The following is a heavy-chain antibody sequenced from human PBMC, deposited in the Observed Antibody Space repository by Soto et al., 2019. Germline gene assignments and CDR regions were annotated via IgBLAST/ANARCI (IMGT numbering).Heavy chain of an antibody. CDR1: GFTFSSYA. D-gene: IGHD6-19*01. Sequence: PGGSLRLSCAASGFTFSSYAMSWVRQAPGKGLEWVSAISGIGSNIYYADSVKGRFTISRDNAKNSLYLQMNSLRAEDTALYYCARQKQYLDYWGQGTLVTVSS. CDR2: ISGIGSNI. CDR3: ARQKQYLDY. V-gene: IGHV3-23*01. J-gene: IGHJ4*02.